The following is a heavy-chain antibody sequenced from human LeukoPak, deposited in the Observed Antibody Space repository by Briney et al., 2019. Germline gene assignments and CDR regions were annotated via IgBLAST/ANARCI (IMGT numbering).Heavy chain of an antibody. V-gene: IGHV3-48*01. CDR1: GFTFSSYE. J-gene: IGHJ4*02. Sequence: PGGSLRLSCSASGFTFSSYEMNWVRQAPGKGLEWVSYISSSSSTIYYADSVKGRFTISRDNAKNSLYLQMNSLRAEDTAVYYCARDPYSNQYYFDYWGQGTLVTVSS. CDR2: ISSSSSTI. D-gene: IGHD4-11*01. CDR3: ARDPYSNQYYFDY.